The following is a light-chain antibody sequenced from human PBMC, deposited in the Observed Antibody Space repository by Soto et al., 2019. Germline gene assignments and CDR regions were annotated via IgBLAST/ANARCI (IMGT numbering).Light chain of an antibody. V-gene: IGKV1-39*01. J-gene: IGKJ1*01. CDR1: QSIDRS. CDR2: TAS. CDR3: QQGYSTPGT. Sequence: DIPMTQYPSSLSASVGDRVTITCRASQSIDRSLNWYQQKPGKAPNLLIYTASSLQSGVPSRFSGSGSGTEVSLAISTLQREDYATYYWQQGYSTPGTFGQGTKVQIK.